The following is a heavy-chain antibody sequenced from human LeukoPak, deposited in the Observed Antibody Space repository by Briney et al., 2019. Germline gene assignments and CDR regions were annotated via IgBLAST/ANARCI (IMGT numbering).Heavy chain of an antibody. J-gene: IGHJ4*02. D-gene: IGHD5-24*01. CDR3: ARSRRDGYNGYFDY. CDR1: GGSISSYY. CDR2: IYYSGST. Sequence: SETLSLTCTVSGGSISSYYWNWIRQPPGKGLEWIGYIYYSGSTNYNPSLKSRVTIPVDTSKNQFSLKLSSVTAADTAVYYCARSRRDGYNGYFDYWGQGTLVTVSS. V-gene: IGHV4-59*01.